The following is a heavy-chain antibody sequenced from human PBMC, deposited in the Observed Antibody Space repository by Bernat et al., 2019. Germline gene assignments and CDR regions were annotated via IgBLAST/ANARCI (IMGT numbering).Heavy chain of an antibody. CDR1: GGSISSSSYY. D-gene: IGHD3-22*01. Sequence: QLQLQESGPGLVKPSETLSLTCTVSGGSISSSSYYWGWIRQPPGKGLEWIGSIYYSGSTYYNPSLKSRVTISVDTSKNQFSLKLGSVTAADTAVYYCARTYYYDSSGYYWGQGTLVTVSS. CDR2: IYYSGST. J-gene: IGHJ4*02. V-gene: IGHV4-39*01. CDR3: ARTYYYDSSGYY.